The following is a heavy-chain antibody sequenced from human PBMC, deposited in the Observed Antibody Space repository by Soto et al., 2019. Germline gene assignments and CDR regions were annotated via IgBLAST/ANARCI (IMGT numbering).Heavy chain of an antibody. Sequence: PSETLSLTCAVSGASIISGGYSWSWSRQPPGKGLEWIGYIYHTGSTHYNPSLKSRVTLSVDRSKNHLFLKLSSVTAADTAVYYCARVTTVTTDGMDVWGQGTTVTVSS. D-gene: IGHD4-17*01. CDR3: ARVTTVTTDGMDV. CDR1: GASIISGGYS. J-gene: IGHJ6*02. V-gene: IGHV4-30-2*01. CDR2: IYHTGST.